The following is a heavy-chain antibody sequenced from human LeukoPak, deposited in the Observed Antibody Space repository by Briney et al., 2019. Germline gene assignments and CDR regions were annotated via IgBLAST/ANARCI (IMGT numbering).Heavy chain of an antibody. D-gene: IGHD2-2*01. CDR2: INPNSGGT. V-gene: IGHV1-2*04. CDR1: GYTFTDYY. CDR3: ARGRKTGGGYCSSSSCYALDI. Sequence: GASVKVSCKASGYTFTDYYMHWVRQAPGQGLEWMGWINPNSGGTNYAQKFQGWVTMTRDTSISTAYMELSRLRSDDTAVYYCARGRKTGGGYCSSSSCYALDIWGQGTMVTVSS. J-gene: IGHJ3*02.